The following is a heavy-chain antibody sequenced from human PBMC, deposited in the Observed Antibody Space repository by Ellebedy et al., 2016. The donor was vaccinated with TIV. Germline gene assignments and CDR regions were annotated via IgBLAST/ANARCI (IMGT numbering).Heavy chain of an antibody. CDR2: ISYDGIHK. J-gene: IGHJ4*02. CDR3: ARDPYVYGDYTGDC. V-gene: IGHV3-30-3*01. CDR1: GLTFSIYA. D-gene: IGHD4-17*01. Sequence: GESLKISCAASGLTFSIYAMHWVRQAPGKGLEWVAVISYDGIHKSYADSVKGRFTISRDNSKNTLYLQMNSLRAEYTAVYYCARDPYVYGDYTGDCWGQGTLVTVSS.